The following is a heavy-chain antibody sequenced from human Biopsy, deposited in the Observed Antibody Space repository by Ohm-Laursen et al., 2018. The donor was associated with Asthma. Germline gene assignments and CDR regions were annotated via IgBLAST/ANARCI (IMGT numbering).Heavy chain of an antibody. Sequence: TQTLTLTISFSGFSLSSSGANVNWIRQPPGKALEWLARIDWEEDKFYSTSLRTRLTISKGSSEDQVVLTMTNMGPVDTATYYCTRHNDYWGPGILVTVSS. CDR3: TRHNDY. CDR1: GFSLSSSGAN. J-gene: IGHJ4*02. D-gene: IGHD1-14*01. CDR2: IDWEEDK. V-gene: IGHV2-70*04.